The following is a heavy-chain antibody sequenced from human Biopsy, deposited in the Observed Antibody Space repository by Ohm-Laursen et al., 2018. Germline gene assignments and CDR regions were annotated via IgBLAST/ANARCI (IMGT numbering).Heavy chain of an antibody. CDR2: IDVSDYNT. D-gene: IGHD1-14*01. J-gene: IGHJ5*01. CDR3: VKQWGGYNFDS. V-gene: IGHV3-23*01. CDR1: GFSFDNYA. Sequence: GSLRLSCAASGFSFDNYAMNWVRQAPGKGLGWVAHIDVSDYNTYYADSVRGRFTISRDNSKQMVHLEINSLTADDTAVYYCVKQWGGYNFDSWGQGTLVTVSS.